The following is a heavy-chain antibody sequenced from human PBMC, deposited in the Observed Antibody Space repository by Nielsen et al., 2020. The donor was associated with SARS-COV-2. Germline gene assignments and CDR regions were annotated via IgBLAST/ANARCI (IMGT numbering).Heavy chain of an antibody. V-gene: IGHV3-21*01. J-gene: IGHJ6*03. Sequence: GESLKISCAASGFTFSSYSMNWVRQAPGKGLEWVSSISSSSSYIYYADSVKGRFTISRDNAKNSLYLQMNSLRAEDTAVYYCARLSSTILRRYYYYYYMDVWGKGTTVTVSS. CDR1: GFTFSSYS. CDR3: ARLSSTILRRYYYYYYMDV. CDR2: ISSSSSYI. D-gene: IGHD2-2*01.